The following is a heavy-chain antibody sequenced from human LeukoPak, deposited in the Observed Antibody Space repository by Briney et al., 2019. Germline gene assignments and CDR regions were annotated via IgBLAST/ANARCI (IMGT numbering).Heavy chain of an antibody. J-gene: IGHJ4*02. Sequence: PGRSLRLSCAASGFTFSTYTMNWVRQAPGKGLEWVSSISNSATFIDYADSVKGRFTISRDNAKNSVYLQMSSLRAEDTAVYYCARDVVPAAIGYYFDYWGQGTLVTVSS. CDR1: GFTFSTYT. D-gene: IGHD2-2*02. CDR3: ARDVVPAAIGYYFDY. V-gene: IGHV3-21*01. CDR2: ISNSATFI.